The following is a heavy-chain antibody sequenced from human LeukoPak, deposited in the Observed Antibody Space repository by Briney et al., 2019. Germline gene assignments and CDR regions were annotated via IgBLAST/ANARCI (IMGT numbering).Heavy chain of an antibody. CDR1: GYTFTGDY. Sequence: ASVKVSCKASGYTFTGDYMHWVRQAPGKGLEWMGGFDPEDGEIMYAQKFQGRVTMTDDTSTDTAYMELSSLRSEDTAVYYCVTAVTGTEWWGQGTLVTVSS. CDR3: VTAVTGTEW. D-gene: IGHD1-20*01. J-gene: IGHJ4*02. V-gene: IGHV1-24*01. CDR2: FDPEDGEI.